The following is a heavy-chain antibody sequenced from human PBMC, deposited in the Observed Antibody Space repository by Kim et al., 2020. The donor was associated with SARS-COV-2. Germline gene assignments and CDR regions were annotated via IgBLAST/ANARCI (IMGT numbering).Heavy chain of an antibody. CDR2: ISGSGGST. Sequence: GGSLRLSCAASGFTFSSYAMSWVRQAPGKGLQWVSAISGSGGSTYYADSVKGRFTISRDNSKNTLYLQMNSLRAEDTAVYYCAKHVSPENKVLRYFDWAPDYYYYSGMDVWGQGTTVTVSS. D-gene: IGHD3-9*01. CDR3: AKHVSPENKVLRYFDWAPDYYYYSGMDV. CDR1: GFTFSSYA. J-gene: IGHJ6*02. V-gene: IGHV3-23*01.